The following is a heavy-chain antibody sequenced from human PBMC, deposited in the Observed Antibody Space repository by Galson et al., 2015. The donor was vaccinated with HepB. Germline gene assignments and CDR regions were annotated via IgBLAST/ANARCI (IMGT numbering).Heavy chain of an antibody. D-gene: IGHD6-19*01. CDR1: GFKFADYF. V-gene: IGHV3-11*01. CDR2: ISVSGTII. CDR3: AREIRPRAVAVFDF. Sequence: SLRLSCAASGFKFADYFMSWIRQAPGRGLEWVSYISVSGTIIYYADSVKGRFTISRDSAKNSLYLQMDSLRADDTAVYYCAREIRPRAVAVFDFWGQGTLVTVS. J-gene: IGHJ4*02.